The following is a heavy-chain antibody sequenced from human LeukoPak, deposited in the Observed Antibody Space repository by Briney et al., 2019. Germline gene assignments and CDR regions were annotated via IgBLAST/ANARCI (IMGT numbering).Heavy chain of an antibody. D-gene: IGHD3-10*01. CDR3: AKDVEVLLWFGDLSYFDY. V-gene: IGHV3-23*01. CDR1: GFTFSSYA. Sequence: PGGSLRLSCAASGFTFSSYAMSWVRQAPGKGLEWVSAISGSGGSTYYADSVKGRFTISRDNSKNTPYLQLNSLRAEDTAVYYCAKDVEVLLWFGDLSYFDYWGQGTLVTVSS. CDR2: ISGSGGST. J-gene: IGHJ4*02.